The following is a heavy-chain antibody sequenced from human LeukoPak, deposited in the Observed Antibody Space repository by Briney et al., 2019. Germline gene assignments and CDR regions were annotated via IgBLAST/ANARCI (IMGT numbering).Heavy chain of an antibody. J-gene: IGHJ5*02. Sequence: KPSETLSLTCTVSGGSVSSGSYYWSWIRQPPGKGLEWIGHIDYSGSTRYNSSLKSRVTISVDTSKNQFSLKLNSVTAADTAIFYCARDDRCSGDSCYYLWGQGTLVTVS. V-gene: IGHV4-61*01. CDR2: IDYSGST. D-gene: IGHD2-15*01. CDR3: ARDDRCSGDSCYYL. CDR1: GGSVSSGSYY.